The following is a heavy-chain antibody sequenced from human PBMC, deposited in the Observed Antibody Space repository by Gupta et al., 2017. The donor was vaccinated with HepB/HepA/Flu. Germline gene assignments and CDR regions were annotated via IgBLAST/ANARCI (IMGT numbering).Heavy chain of an antibody. J-gene: IGHJ4*02. CDR1: G. Sequence: GISWVRQAPGQGLEWMGWISAYNGNTNYAQKLQGRVTMTTDTSTSTAYMELRSLRSDDTAVYYCARDLVRAVAAHLGDYWGQGTLVTVSS. CDR2: ISAYNGNT. V-gene: IGHV1-18*01. D-gene: IGHD6-19*01. CDR3: ARDLVRAVAAHLGDY.